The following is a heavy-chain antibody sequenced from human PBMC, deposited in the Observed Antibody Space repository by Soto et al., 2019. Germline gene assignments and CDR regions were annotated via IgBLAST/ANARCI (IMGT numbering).Heavy chain of an antibody. CDR1: GGTFSGYA. D-gene: IGHD4-17*01. CDR2: IIPIFGTA. J-gene: IGHJ6*02. Sequence: QVQLVQSGAEVKKPGSSVKVSCKASGGTFSGYAISWVRQAPGQGLEWMGGIIPIFGTANYAQKFQGRVTITADESTSTAYMELSSLRSEDTAVYYCARGGRDYGDYYYYGMDVWGQGTTVTVSS. V-gene: IGHV1-69*01. CDR3: ARGGRDYGDYYYYGMDV.